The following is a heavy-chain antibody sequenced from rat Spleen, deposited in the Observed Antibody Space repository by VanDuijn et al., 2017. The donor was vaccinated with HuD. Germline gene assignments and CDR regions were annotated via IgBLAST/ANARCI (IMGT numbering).Heavy chain of an antibody. CDR1: GFTFSSFP. CDR3: ARFPRNYGGYSLFDY. Sequence: EVQLVESGGGLVQPGRSLKLSCAASGFTFSSFPMAWVRQAPKKGLEWVATIIYDGSSTYYRDSVKGRFTISRDNAKSTLYLQMDSLRSEDTATYYCARFPRNYGGYSLFDYWGQGVMVTVSS. V-gene: IGHV5-17*01. J-gene: IGHJ2*01. D-gene: IGHD1-11*01. CDR2: IIYDGSST.